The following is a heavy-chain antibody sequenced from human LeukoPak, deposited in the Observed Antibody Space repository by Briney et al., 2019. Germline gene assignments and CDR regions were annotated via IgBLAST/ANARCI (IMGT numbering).Heavy chain of an antibody. D-gene: IGHD3-10*01. Sequence: GESLRLSCAASGFTFSNYWMSWVRQAPGKGLEWVANIKQDASEKYYVNSVKGRFTIFRDNAKNSLNLQMNSLRPEDTAVHYCARDGWRFGELSDYWGQGTLVTVSS. CDR1: GFTFSNYW. V-gene: IGHV3-7*04. CDR3: ARDGWRFGELSDY. CDR2: IKQDASEK. J-gene: IGHJ4*02.